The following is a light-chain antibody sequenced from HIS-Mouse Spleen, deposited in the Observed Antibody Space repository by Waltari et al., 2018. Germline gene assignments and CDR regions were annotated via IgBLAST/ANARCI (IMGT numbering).Light chain of an antibody. CDR1: QDISNY. Sequence: IQMTQSPSSLSASVGDRVTITCQASQDISNYLNWYQQKPGKAPKLLIYDASNLETGVPSRFSGSGSGTDFTFTISSLQPEDIATYYCQQYDNLLFTFGPGTKVDIK. CDR3: QQYDNLLFT. CDR2: DAS. V-gene: IGKV1-33*01. J-gene: IGKJ3*01.